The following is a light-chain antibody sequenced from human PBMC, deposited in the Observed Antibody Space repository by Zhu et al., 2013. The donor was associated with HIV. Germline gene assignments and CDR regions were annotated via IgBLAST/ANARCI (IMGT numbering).Light chain of an antibody. CDR3: QQYNSDST. Sequence: DIQMTQSPSTLSASVGDRVTITCRASQSISSWLAWYQQKPGNAPKLLIYDASSLETGVPSRFSGSGSGTQFTLTINSLQPDDFATYYCQQYNSDSTFGQGTKVEIK. J-gene: IGKJ1*01. CDR2: DAS. CDR1: QSISSW. V-gene: IGKV1-5*01.